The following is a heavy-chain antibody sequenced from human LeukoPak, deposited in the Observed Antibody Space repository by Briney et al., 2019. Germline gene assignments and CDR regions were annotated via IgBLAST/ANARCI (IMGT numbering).Heavy chain of an antibody. CDR3: ARERGYSYGVTDY. CDR2: ISSSSSYI. Sequence: GGSLRLSCAASGFTVSSNYMNWVRQAPGKGLEWVSSISSSSSYIYYADSVKGRFTISRDNAKNSLYLQMNSLRAEDTAVYYCARERGYSYGVTDYWGQGTLVTVSS. D-gene: IGHD5-18*01. V-gene: IGHV3-21*01. CDR1: GFTVSSNY. J-gene: IGHJ4*02.